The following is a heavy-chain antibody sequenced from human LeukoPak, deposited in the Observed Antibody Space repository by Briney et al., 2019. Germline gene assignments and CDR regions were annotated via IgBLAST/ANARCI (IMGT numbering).Heavy chain of an antibody. J-gene: IGHJ4*02. CDR2: ISSSSYI. D-gene: IGHD1-26*01. V-gene: IGHV3-21*01. Sequence: GGSLRLSCAASGFTFSSYSMNWVRQAPGKGLEWVSPISSSSYIYYADSVKGRFTISRDNAKNSLYLQMNSLRAEDTAVYYCARGGVGATTDWGQGTLVTVSS. CDR1: GFTFSSYS. CDR3: ARGGVGATTD.